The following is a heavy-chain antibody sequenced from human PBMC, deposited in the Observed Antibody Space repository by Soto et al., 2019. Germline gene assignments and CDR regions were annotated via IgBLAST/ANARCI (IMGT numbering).Heavy chain of an antibody. D-gene: IGHD3-3*02. Sequence: EVHLLESAGGLVQPGGSLRISCAASGFVFSDYAMSWVRQAPGKGLEWLSAISGDAHDTYYAASVKGRFTISRDNSKNTLYLPMDSLRVEDTARYYCVKDAPQPFSDWGRGTLVTVSS. V-gene: IGHV3-23*01. CDR1: GFVFSDYA. CDR2: ISGDAHDT. CDR3: VKDAPQPFSD. J-gene: IGHJ4*02.